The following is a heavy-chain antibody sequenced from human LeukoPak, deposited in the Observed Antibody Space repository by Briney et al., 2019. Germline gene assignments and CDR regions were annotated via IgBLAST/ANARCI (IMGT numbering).Heavy chain of an antibody. Sequence: SETLSLTCTVFGGSISSYYWSWIRQPPGMGLEWIGYIYYSGSTNYNPSLKSRVTISVDTSKNQFSLKLSSVTAADTAVYYCARRSSGYGSGSYYNDYWGQGTLVTVSS. CDR3: ARRSSGYGSGSYYNDY. CDR2: IYYSGST. V-gene: IGHV4-59*12. D-gene: IGHD3-10*01. CDR1: GGSISSYY. J-gene: IGHJ4*02.